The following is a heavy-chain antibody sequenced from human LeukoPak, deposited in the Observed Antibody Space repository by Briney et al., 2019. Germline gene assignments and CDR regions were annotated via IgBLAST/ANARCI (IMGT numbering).Heavy chain of an antibody. J-gene: IGHJ4*02. CDR1: GGSISSNTYY. Sequence: PSETLSLTCTVSGGSISSNTYYWDWIRQPPGKGLEWIGYIYYSGSTNYNPSLKSRVTIAVDTSKNQFSLKLSSVTAADTAVYYCASFGRRDGYNPYYFDYWGQGSLVTVSS. CDR2: IYYSGST. D-gene: IGHD5-24*01. CDR3: ASFGRRDGYNPYYFDY. V-gene: IGHV4-61*05.